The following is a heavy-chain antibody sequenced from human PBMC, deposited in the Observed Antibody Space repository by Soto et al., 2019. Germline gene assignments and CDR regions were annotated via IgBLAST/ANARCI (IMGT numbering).Heavy chain of an antibody. CDR1: RFNFSSYG. CDR2: IWYDGSNK. V-gene: IGHV3-33*01. D-gene: IGHD3-10*01. CDR3: ARDSPSDYGILGPFDY. Sequence: QVQLVESGGGVVQPGRSLRISCAASRFNFSSYGMHWVRQAPGKGLEWVAVIWYDGSNKYYADSVKGRFTISRDNSKKTLYLQMNSLRAEDTAVYSCARDSPSDYGILGPFDYWGQGTLVTVSS. J-gene: IGHJ4*02.